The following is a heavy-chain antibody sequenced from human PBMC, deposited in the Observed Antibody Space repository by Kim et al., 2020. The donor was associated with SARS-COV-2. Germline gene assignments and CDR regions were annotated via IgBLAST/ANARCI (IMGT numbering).Heavy chain of an antibody. D-gene: IGHD4-17*01. Sequence: GGSLRLSCAASGFTFSSYSMNWVRQAPGKGLEWVSSISSSTGYIYYADSVKGRFTISRDNAKNSLYLQMNSLRAEDTAVYYCASGDYGDYLPDDCFDYWGQGTLVTVSS. CDR2: ISSSTGYI. V-gene: IGHV3-21*01. CDR3: ASGDYGDYLPDDCFDY. J-gene: IGHJ4*02. CDR1: GFTFSSYS.